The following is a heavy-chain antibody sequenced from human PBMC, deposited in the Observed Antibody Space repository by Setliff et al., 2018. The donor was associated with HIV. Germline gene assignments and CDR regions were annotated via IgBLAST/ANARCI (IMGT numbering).Heavy chain of an antibody. J-gene: IGHJ4*02. CDR1: GGSFSDDS. D-gene: IGHD5-12*01. CDR3: ARKGWNGYKSFDY. Sequence: KTSETLSLTCAVYGGSFSDDSWNWIRQPPGKGLEWIGEINHRGNTNCNPSLKGRVTISVDTSKSQFSLNVTSVTAADTAVYYCARKGWNGYKSFDYWGQGTLVTVSS. V-gene: IGHV4-34*01. CDR2: INHRGNT.